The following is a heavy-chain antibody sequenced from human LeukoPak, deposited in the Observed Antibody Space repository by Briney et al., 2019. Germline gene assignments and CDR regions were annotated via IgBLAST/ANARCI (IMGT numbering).Heavy chain of an antibody. D-gene: IGHD3-22*01. CDR1: GGSISSYY. J-gene: IGHJ3*02. CDR3: ARLQPSYYYDSSGYMGDAFDI. Sequence: SETLSLTCTVSGGSISSYYWSWIRQPPGKGLEWIGYIYTSGSTNYNPSLKSRVTISVGTSKNQFSLKLSSVTAADTAVYYCARLQPSYYYDSSGYMGDAFDIWGQGTMVTVSS. CDR2: IYTSGST. V-gene: IGHV4-4*09.